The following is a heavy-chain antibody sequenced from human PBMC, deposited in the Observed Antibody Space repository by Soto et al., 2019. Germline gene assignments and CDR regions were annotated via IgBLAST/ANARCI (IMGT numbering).Heavy chain of an antibody. J-gene: IGHJ3*02. D-gene: IGHD1-26*01. Sequence: GASVKVSCKASGGTFSSYAISWVRQAPGQGLEWMGGIIPIFGTANYAQKFQGRVTITADESTSTAYMELSSLRSEDTAVYYWAWELLSAFDIWGQGTMVTVSS. CDR1: GGTFSSYA. CDR3: AWELLSAFDI. V-gene: IGHV1-69*13. CDR2: IIPIFGTA.